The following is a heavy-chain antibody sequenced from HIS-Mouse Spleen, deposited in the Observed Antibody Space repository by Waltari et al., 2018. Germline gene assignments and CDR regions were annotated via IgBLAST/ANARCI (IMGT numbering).Heavy chain of an antibody. V-gene: IGHV4-39*07. CDR2: IYYSGST. CDR3: AREIPYSSSWYDWYFDL. Sequence: QLQLQESGPGLVKPSETLSLTCTVSVGSIRSSSYYWGWIRQHPGKGLEWIGSIYYSGSTYYNPSLKSRVTISVDTSKTQFSLKLSSVTAADTAVYYCAREIPYSSSWYDWYFDLWGRGTLVTVSS. J-gene: IGHJ2*01. CDR1: VGSIRSSSYY. D-gene: IGHD6-13*01.